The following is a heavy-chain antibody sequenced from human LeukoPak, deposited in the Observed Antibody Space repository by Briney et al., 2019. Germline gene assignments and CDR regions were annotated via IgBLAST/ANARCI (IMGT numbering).Heavy chain of an antibody. D-gene: IGHD6-13*01. J-gene: IGHJ5*02. CDR3: ASSSSWYSA. Sequence: GGSLRLSCAASGFTFSSYEMNWVRQAPGKGLEWVAFIRYDGSNKYYADSVKGRFTISRDNSKNTLYLQMNSLRAEDTAVYYCASSSSWYSAWGQGTLVTVSS. CDR2: IRYDGSNK. V-gene: IGHV3-30*02. CDR1: GFTFSSYE.